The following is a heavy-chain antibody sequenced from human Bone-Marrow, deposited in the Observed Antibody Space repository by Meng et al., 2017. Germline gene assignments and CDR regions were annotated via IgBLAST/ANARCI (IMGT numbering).Heavy chain of an antibody. CDR3: SGHVDY. J-gene: IGHJ4*01. Sequence: EVRLVESGGRFVKPGGSLSLSCAASGFTLSNAWMTWVRQAPGKGLEWIGRMKSNVDGGTVDYDAAVKGRFFISRDDSENTFYLQMNSLKTEETAVYYCSGHVDYWGHGTLVTVSS. CDR2: MKSNVDGGTV. V-gene: IGHV3-15*01. CDR1: GFTLSNAW.